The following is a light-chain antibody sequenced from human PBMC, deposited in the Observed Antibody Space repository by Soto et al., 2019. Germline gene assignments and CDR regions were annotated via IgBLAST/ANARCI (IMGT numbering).Light chain of an antibody. CDR3: XQCYMGWT. CDR2: DAS. Sequence: DIQMPQSPPTLSASVGDRVTITCRASQSIGRFLAWYQHKPGKAPKFLIYDASTLESGVQSRFSGTGSGTEFTFSITSLQPEDFGTYYCXQCYMGWTCGQGTKVDIK. CDR1: QSIGRF. J-gene: IGKJ1*01. V-gene: IGKV1-5*01.